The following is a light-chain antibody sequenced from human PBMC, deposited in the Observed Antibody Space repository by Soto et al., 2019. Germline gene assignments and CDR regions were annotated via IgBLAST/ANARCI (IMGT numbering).Light chain of an antibody. Sequence: QSVLTQPPSVSGAPGQRVTISCTGCSSNIGAGCEVHWYQHLPGKAPKLLIYGNTNRPSGVPDRFSGSKSGTSASLPITGLQAEDEADYYCQSYDSSLSASYVFGGRTRSPS. J-gene: IGLJ1*01. CDR1: SSNIGAGCE. CDR3: QSYDSSLSASYV. CDR2: GNT. V-gene: IGLV1-40*01.